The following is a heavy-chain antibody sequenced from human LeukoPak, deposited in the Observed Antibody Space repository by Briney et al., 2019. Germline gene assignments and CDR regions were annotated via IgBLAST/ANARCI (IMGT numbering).Heavy chain of an antibody. CDR3: AREGGAAAANWFDP. J-gene: IGHJ5*02. V-gene: IGHV4-38-2*02. Sequence: SETLSLTCTVSGYSISSGYYWGWSRQPPGKGLEWIGSIYHSGSTYYNPSLKRRVTISVDTSKNQFSLKLSSVTAADTAVYYCAREGGAAAANWFDPWGQGTLVTVSS. CDR1: GYSISSGYY. D-gene: IGHD6-13*01. CDR2: IYHSGST.